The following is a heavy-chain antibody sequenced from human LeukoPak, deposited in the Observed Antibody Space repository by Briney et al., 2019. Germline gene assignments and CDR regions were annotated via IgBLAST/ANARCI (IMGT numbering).Heavy chain of an antibody. J-gene: IGHJ6*02. V-gene: IGHV1-18*01. D-gene: IGHD2-2*01. Sequence: ASVKVSCKASGYTFTGFSISWVRQAPGQGLEWMGWINTHNGNTKYTQKFQGRVTMTRDKFTSTAYMELTSLTSGDTAVYYCARDDAPAGSESYCRRISCNLGRLDVWGQGTTITVSS. CDR3: ARDDAPAGSESYCRRISCNLGRLDV. CDR2: INTHNGNT. CDR1: GYTFTGFS.